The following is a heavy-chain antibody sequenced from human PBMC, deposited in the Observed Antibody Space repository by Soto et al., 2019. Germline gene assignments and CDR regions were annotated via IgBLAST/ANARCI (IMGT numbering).Heavy chain of an antibody. CDR3: ARIPRYSYPTSDPLDN. Sequence: QVHLVQSGSEVKKPGSSVTVSCKASGGTFNTYTFSWVRQAPGQGLEWMGSILPIMGSANYAHDFRGRLSITADPSTTTAYMELTSLTSHDTAIYYCARIPRYSYPTSDPLDNWGQGTLVTVSS. J-gene: IGHJ4*02. CDR2: ILPIMGSA. CDR1: GGTFNTYT. V-gene: IGHV1-69*01. D-gene: IGHD2-15*01.